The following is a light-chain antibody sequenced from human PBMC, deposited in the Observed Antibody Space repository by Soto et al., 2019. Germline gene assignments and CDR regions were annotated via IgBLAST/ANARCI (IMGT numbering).Light chain of an antibody. CDR2: DAS. V-gene: IGKV1-5*01. CDR3: QQYTGFLYT. CDR1: QSISNW. J-gene: IGKJ2*01. Sequence: DIQMTQSPSTLSASVGDRVTITCRASQSISNWLAWYQQKPGKAPKVLIYDASTLESGVPSRFSGSGSGTEFTLTISSLQPDDFATYYCQQYTGFLYTFGQGTKLEI.